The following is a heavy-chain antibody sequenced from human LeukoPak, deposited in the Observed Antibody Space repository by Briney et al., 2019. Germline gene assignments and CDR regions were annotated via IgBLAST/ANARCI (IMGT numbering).Heavy chain of an antibody. CDR2: IKQDGSEK. V-gene: IGHV3-7*03. Sequence: GGSLRLSCAASGFTFSSYAMSWVRQAPGKGLEWVANIKQDGSEKYYVDSVKGRFTISRDNAKNSLYLQMNSLRAEDTAVYYCARERVQNWFDPWGQGTLVTVSS. J-gene: IGHJ5*02. CDR1: GFTFSSYA. D-gene: IGHD1-1*01. CDR3: ARERVQNWFDP.